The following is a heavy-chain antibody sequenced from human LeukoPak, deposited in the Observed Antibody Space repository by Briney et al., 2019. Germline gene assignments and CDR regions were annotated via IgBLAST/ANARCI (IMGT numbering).Heavy chain of an antibody. CDR3: ARHGDYYDSSGYYYFDY. Sequence: SETLSLTRTVSGGSISSSSYYWGWIRQPPGKGLEWIGSIYYSGSTYYNPSLKSRVTISVDTSKNQFSLKLSSVTAADTAVYYCARHGDYYDSSGYYYFDYWGQGTLVTVSS. CDR2: IYYSGST. CDR1: GGSISSSSYY. D-gene: IGHD3-22*01. J-gene: IGHJ4*02. V-gene: IGHV4-39*01.